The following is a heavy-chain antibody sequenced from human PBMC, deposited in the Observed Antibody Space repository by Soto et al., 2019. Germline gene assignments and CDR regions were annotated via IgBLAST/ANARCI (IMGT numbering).Heavy chain of an antibody. CDR1: GYTFTSYG. D-gene: IGHD4-4*01. CDR2: ISANSGNT. CDR3: AREGGMTTVALDY. J-gene: IGHJ4*02. Sequence: ASVKVSCKASGYTFTSYGTSWVRQAPGQGLEWMGWISANSGNTNYAQKFQGRVTMTRDTSTSTAYMELRRLRSDDTAVYYCAREGGMTTVALDYWGQGTLVTVSS. V-gene: IGHV1-18*01.